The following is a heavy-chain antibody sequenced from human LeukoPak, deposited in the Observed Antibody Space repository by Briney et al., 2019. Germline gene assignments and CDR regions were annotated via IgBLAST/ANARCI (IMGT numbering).Heavy chain of an antibody. Sequence: SETLSLTCTVSNGTIDTYFGTWIRQPPGRGLEWIVIINYSKTNMYNPSLKSRVASSVDTSKNLYSLKLDSVTAADTAVYFFARAERCQGAAAGTGYLDSWGQGALVTVSS. CDR3: ARAERCQGAAAGTGYLDS. CDR2: INYSKTN. CDR1: NGTIDTYF. D-gene: IGHD6-13*01. V-gene: IGHV4-59*08. J-gene: IGHJ4*02.